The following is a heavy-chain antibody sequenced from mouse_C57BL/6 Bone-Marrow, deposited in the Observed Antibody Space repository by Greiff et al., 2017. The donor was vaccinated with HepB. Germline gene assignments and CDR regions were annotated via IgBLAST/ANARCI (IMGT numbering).Heavy chain of an antibody. CDR3: TRGAGTWFAY. V-gene: IGHV5-9-1*02. Sequence: EVQLVESGEGLVKPGGSLKLSCAASGFTFSSYAMSWVRQTPEKRLEWVAYISSGGDYIYYADTGKGRFTISRDNARNTLYLQMSSLKSEDTAMYYCTRGAGTWFAYWGQGTLVTVSA. CDR1: GFTFSSYA. J-gene: IGHJ3*01. D-gene: IGHD3-3*01. CDR2: ISSGGDYI.